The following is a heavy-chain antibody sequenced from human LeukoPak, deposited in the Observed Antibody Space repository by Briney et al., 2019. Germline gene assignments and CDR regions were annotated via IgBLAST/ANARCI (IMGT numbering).Heavy chain of an antibody. V-gene: IGHV4-38-2*02. J-gene: IGHJ3*02. CDR1: NYSINSGHY. D-gene: IGHD5-24*01. CDR2: IHRSGSS. Sequence: SETLSLTCSVSNYSINSGHYWGWIRQPPGKGLEWIGNIHRSGSSNNNPSLKSRFIITMDTSKNQFSLKLSSVTAADTAVYYCVLYGFKHDAFDIWGQGTMVTVSS. CDR3: VLYGFKHDAFDI.